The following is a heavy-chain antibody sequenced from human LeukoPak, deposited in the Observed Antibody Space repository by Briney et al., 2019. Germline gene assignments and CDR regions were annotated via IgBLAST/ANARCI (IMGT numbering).Heavy chain of an antibody. CDR2: IYYTGST. CDR3: ASRKLGNDY. V-gene: IGHV4-59*02. J-gene: IGHJ4*02. Sequence: SETLSLTCTISGGSVSDYYWSWIRQSPGKGLEWIGYIYYTGSTTYNPSLKSRVTISADTSKDQFSLKLSSVTAADTAVYYCASRKLGNDYWGQGTLVTVSS. D-gene: IGHD7-27*01. CDR1: GGSVSDYY.